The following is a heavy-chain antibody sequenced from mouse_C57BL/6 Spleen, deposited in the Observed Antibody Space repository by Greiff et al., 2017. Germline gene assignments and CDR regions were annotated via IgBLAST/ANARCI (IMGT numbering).Heavy chain of an antibody. CDR3: ARENYSNYEAMDY. V-gene: IGHV1-64*01. J-gene: IGHJ4*01. CDR1: GYTFTSYW. D-gene: IGHD2-5*01. Sequence: QVQLQQSGAELVKPGASVKLSCKASGYTFTSYWMHWVKQRPGQGLEWIGMIHPNSGSTNYNEKFKSKATLTVDKSSSTAYMQLSSLTSEDSAVYYCARENYSNYEAMDYWGQGTSVTVSS. CDR2: IHPNSGST.